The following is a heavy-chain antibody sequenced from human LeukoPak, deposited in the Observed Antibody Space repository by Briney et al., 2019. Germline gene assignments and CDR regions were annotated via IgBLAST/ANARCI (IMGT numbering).Heavy chain of an antibody. CDR3: ARETSQKGAHYMDV. J-gene: IGHJ6*03. Sequence: PSETLSLTCAVSGDSISSSHWWSWVRQSPGKGLEWIGEIYHSGNTNYNPSLKSRAAISLDKSSNQFSLRLTSVTAADTAVYYCARETSQKGAHYMDVWGKGTTITISS. CDR1: GDSISSSHW. CDR2: IYHSGNT. D-gene: IGHD3-16*01. V-gene: IGHV4-4*02.